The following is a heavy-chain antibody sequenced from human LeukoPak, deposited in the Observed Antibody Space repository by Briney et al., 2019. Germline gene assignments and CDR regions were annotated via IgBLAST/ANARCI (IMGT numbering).Heavy chain of an antibody. CDR3: ARDRYAYSSSWYGSDY. J-gene: IGHJ4*02. V-gene: IGHV4-34*01. CDR1: GGSFSGYY. Sequence: SETLSLTCAVYGGSFSGYYWSWIRQPPGKGLEWIGEINHSGSTNYNPSLKSRVTIPVDTSKNQFSLKLSSVTAADTAVYYCARDRYAYSSSWYGSDYWGQGTLVTVSS. CDR2: INHSGST. D-gene: IGHD6-13*01.